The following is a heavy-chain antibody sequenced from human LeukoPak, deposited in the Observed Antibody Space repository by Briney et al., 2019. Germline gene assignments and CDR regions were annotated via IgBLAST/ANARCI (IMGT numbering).Heavy chain of an antibody. J-gene: IGHJ4*02. D-gene: IGHD4-23*01. CDR1: GFSFNSYW. CDR2: INPAGSDT. V-gene: IGHV3-7*03. Sequence: QPGGSLRLSCAASGFSFNSYWMTWVRQAPGRGLEWVANINPAGSDTYYVDPVKGRFTISRDNAKNLVYLQMNSLRAEDTAVYYCAKDRDTVVTPIFDYWGQGTLVTVSS. CDR3: AKDRDTVVTPIFDY.